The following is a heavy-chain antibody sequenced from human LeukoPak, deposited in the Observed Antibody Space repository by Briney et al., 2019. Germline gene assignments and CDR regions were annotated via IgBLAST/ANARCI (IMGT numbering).Heavy chain of an antibody. CDR1: GFTFNRYS. CDR2: ISSSGTTI. Sequence: GGSLRLSCAASGFTFNRYSMNWVRQAPGKGLEWISYISSSGTTIYYADSVQGRFIISRDNARNSLYLQMNGLRAEDTAVYYCASSHFKIAAFSPTAYWGQGTLVTVSS. CDR3: ASSHFKIAAFSPTAY. J-gene: IGHJ4*02. D-gene: IGHD6-13*01. V-gene: IGHV3-48*01.